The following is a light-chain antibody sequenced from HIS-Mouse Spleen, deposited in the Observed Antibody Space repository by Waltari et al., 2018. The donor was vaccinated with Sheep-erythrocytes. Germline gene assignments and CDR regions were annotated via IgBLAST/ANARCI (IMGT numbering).Light chain of an antibody. Sequence: SYELTQPPSVSVSPGQTASITCSGDKLGDKYACWYQQKPGQSPVLVIYQDRKRPSGIPVRFSGSYAGNTATLTISGTQAMDEADYYCQAWDSSTAWVFGGGTKLTVL. CDR3: QAWDSSTAWV. CDR2: QDR. J-gene: IGLJ2*01. CDR1: KLGDKY. V-gene: IGLV3-1*01.